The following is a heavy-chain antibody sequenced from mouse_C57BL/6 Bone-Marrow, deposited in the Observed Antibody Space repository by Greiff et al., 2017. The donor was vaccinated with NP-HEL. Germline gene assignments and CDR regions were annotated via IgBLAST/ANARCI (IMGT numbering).Heavy chain of an antibody. CDR2: ISSGSSTI. Sequence: DVQLVESGGGLVKPGGSLKLSCAASGFTFSDYGMHWVRQAPEKGLEWVAYISSGSSTIYYAEPVKGRFTISRDNAKNTLFLQMTSLRSEDTAMYYGATRQLRVRGCAYWGQGTLVTVSA. CDR1: GFTFSDYG. J-gene: IGHJ3*01. D-gene: IGHD3-2*02. V-gene: IGHV5-17*01. CDR3: ATRQLRVRGCAY.